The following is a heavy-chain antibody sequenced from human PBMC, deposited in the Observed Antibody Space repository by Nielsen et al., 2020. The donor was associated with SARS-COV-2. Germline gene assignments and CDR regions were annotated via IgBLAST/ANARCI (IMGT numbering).Heavy chain of an antibody. CDR1: GFTFGRHA. J-gene: IGHJ4*02. CDR2: IGTSGGST. CDR3: ARERLSSGGDSNDF. Sequence: GGSLRLSCAASGFTFGRHAMSWVRQAPGKGLEWVSLIGTSGGSTYYADSVKGRFSISRDNSKNTLYLQMNTLRAEDTAVYYCARERLSSGGDSNDFWGQGTLVTVSS. D-gene: IGHD2-21*02. V-gene: IGHV3-23*01.